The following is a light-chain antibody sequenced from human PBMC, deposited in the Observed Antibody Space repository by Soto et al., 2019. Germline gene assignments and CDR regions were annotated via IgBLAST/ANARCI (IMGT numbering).Light chain of an antibody. CDR2: DVS. J-gene: IGLJ1*01. CDR3: SSYTSIDTPV. V-gene: IGLV2-14*01. CDR1: SSDVGAYNS. Sequence: QSALTQPASVSGSPGQSITISCTGTSSDVGAYNSVSWYQQHPGKAPKLIIYDVSYRPSGVSNRFSGSKSGNTASLTISGLQAEDEADYNCSSYTSIDTPVFGTGTKLTVL.